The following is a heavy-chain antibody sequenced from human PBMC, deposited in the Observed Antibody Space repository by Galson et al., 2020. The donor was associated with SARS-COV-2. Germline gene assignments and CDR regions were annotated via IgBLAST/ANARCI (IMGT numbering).Heavy chain of an antibody. CDR2: IYSGGDA. V-gene: IGHV3-53*01. Sequence: GGSLRLSCAASGFADSSNFMSWVRQTPERGLEWVSIIYSGGDAYYADSVKGRFTISRDSSKNTLYLQMNSLRAEDSAVYFCARERMAGTGYNYFDYWGQGTLVTVSS. J-gene: IGHJ4*02. D-gene: IGHD6-19*01. CDR3: ARERMAGTGYNYFDY. CDR1: GFADSSNF.